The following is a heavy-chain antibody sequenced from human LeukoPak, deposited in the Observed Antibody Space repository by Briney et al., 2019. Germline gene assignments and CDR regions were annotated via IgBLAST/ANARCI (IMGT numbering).Heavy chain of an antibody. CDR3: ARDGVAAAGAPTYYFAY. V-gene: IGHV4-4*07. CDR2: IYTSGST. CDR1: GGSISSYY. J-gene: IGHJ4*02. Sequence: SETLSLTCTVSGGSISSYYWSWIRQPAGKGLEWLGRIYTSGSTNYNPSLKSRVTMSVDTSKTQFSLKLSSVTAADTAVYYCARDGVAAAGAPTYYFAYWGQGTLVTVSS. D-gene: IGHD6-13*01.